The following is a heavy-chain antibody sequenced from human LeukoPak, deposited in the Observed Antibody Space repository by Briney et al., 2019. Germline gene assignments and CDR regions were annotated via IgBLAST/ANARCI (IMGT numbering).Heavy chain of an antibody. CDR3: ASLWFGELLYAEYFQH. CDR2: ISSSGSTI. V-gene: IGHV3-11*01. D-gene: IGHD3-10*01. J-gene: IGHJ1*01. Sequence: GGSLRLSCAASGFTFSDYYMSWLRQAPGKGLEWVSYISSSGSTIYYADSVKGRFTISRDNAKNSLYLQMNSLRAEDTAVYYCASLWFGELLYAEYFQHWGQGTLVTVSS. CDR1: GFTFSDYY.